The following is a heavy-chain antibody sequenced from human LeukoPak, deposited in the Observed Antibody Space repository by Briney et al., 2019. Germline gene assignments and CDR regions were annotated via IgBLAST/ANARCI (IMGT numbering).Heavy chain of an antibody. V-gene: IGHV4-34*01. Sequence: PSETLSLTCAVYGGSFSGYYWSWIRQPPGKGLEWIGEINHSGSTNYNPSLKSRVTISVDTSKNQFSLELSSVTAADTAVYYCARGNLYSSSWYAHWGQGTLVTVSS. D-gene: IGHD6-13*01. CDR1: GGSFSGYY. CDR2: INHSGST. J-gene: IGHJ5*02. CDR3: ARGNLYSSSWYAH.